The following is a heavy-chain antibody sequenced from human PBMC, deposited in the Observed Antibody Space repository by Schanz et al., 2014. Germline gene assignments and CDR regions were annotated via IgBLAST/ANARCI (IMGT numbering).Heavy chain of an antibody. Sequence: EVQLLESGGGLVQPGGSLRISCAASGFTFSGYAMSWVRQASGKGLEWVSSIVGGGGRTHYADSVKGRFTISRDNSKNTLFLQMSSLRAEDTAVYYCARDGDFDYWGQGSLVTVSS. V-gene: IGHV3-23*01. CDR3: ARDGDFDY. J-gene: IGHJ4*02. CDR1: GFTFSGYA. CDR2: IVGGGGRT.